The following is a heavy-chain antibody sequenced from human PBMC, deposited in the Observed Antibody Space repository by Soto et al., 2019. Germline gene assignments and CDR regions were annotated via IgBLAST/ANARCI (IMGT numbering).Heavy chain of an antibody. CDR2: IIPIFGTA. CDR1: GGTFSSYA. CDR3: ARQNGGNSPYGMDV. V-gene: IGHV1-69*13. Sequence: SVKVSCKASGGTFSSYAISWVRQAPGQGLEWMGGIIPIFGTANYARKFQGRVTITADESTSTAYMELSSLRSEDTAVYYCARQNGGNSPYGMDVWGHGTTVTVS. D-gene: IGHD2-21*02. J-gene: IGHJ6*02.